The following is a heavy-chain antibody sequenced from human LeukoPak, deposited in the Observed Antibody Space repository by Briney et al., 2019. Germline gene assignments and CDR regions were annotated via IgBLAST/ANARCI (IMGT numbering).Heavy chain of an antibody. CDR1: GYTFTSYG. Sequence: ASVKVSCKASGYTFTSYGISWVRQAPGQGLEWMGWISAYNGNTNYAQKLQGRVTMTTDTSTSTAYMELRSLRSDDTAVYYCARCQNFRGSPYYYYMDVWGKGTTVTISS. CDR3: ARCQNFRGSPYYYYMDV. V-gene: IGHV1-18*01. D-gene: IGHD3-10*01. J-gene: IGHJ6*03. CDR2: ISAYNGNT.